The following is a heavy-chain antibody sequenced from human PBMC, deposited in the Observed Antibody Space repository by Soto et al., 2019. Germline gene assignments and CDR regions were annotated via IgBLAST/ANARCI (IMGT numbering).Heavy chain of an antibody. J-gene: IGHJ3*02. V-gene: IGHV3-23*01. CDR2: ISGRGGST. CDR1: GITFSSNA. Sequence: PGGSLRLSCSASGITFSSNAMSWVRQAPGKELERYSSISGRGGSTYYADSVKGRFTISRDNSKNTLYLQMNSLRAEDTAVYWCAEDSEEYKAPHAFDIWGQVTIVTDSS. D-gene: IGHD1-1*01. CDR3: AEDSEEYKAPHAFDI.